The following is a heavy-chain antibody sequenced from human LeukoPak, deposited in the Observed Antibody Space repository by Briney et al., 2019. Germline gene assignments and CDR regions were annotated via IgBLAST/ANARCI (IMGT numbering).Heavy chain of an antibody. CDR1: GDSINSYH. CDR2: IHMSGST. V-gene: IGHV4-4*07. D-gene: IGHD3-22*01. Sequence: PSETLSLTCTVSGDSINSYHWSWIRQPAGKGLEWIGRIHMSGSTNYNPSLRSRVAISMDNSKNQFSLEVTSVTAADTALYYCARDDSSRDGCGGYHYWGQGTLVSVSS. J-gene: IGHJ4*02. CDR3: ARDDSSRDGCGGYHY.